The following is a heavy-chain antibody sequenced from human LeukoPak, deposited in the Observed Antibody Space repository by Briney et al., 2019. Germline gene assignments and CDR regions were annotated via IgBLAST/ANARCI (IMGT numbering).Heavy chain of an antibody. CDR3: ARVPDVDTAMVLDY. D-gene: IGHD5-18*01. J-gene: IGHJ4*02. CDR1: GGSFSGYY. CDR2: INHSGST. V-gene: IGHV4-34*01. Sequence: PSEALSLTCAVYGGSFSGYYWSWIRQPLGKGLEWIGEINHSGSTNYNPSLKSRVTISVDTSKNQFSLKLSSVTAADTAVYYCARVPDVDTAMVLDYWGQGTLVTVSS.